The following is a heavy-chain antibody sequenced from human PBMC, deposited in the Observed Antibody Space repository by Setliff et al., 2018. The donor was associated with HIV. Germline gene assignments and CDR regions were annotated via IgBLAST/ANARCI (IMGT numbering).Heavy chain of an antibody. CDR2: INSVNHET. D-gene: IGHD6-19*01. CDR3: ARERTGGWLVGDY. Sequence: ASVKVFCKASGYTFTAYPMHWVRQVPGQSLEWMGWINSVNHETILSQKFQDRIIITKDTSANAAYMELSSLTSEDTAVYYCARERTGGWLVGDYWGQGTLVTVSS. J-gene: IGHJ4*02. V-gene: IGHV1-3*01. CDR1: GYTFTAYP.